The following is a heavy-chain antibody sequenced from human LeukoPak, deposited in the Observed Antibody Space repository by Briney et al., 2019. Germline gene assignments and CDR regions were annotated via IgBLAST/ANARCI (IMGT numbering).Heavy chain of an antibody. CDR3: ASVLGHCSSSSCSPGYGMDV. D-gene: IGHD2-15*01. J-gene: IGHJ6*02. V-gene: IGHV5-51*01. Sequence: GESLKISCKGSGYSFTSYWIGWVCQMPGKGLEWMGIIYPGDSDTRYSPSFQGQVTISADKSISTAYLQWSSLKASDTAMYYCASVLGHCSSSSCSPGYGMDVWGQGTTVTVSS. CDR1: GYSFTSYW. CDR2: IYPGDSDT.